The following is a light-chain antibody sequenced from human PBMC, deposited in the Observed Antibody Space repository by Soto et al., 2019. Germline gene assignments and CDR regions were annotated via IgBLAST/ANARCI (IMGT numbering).Light chain of an antibody. CDR1: HDITSY. J-gene: IGKJ3*01. CDR3: EKCDYLPI. Sequence: DIQMTQSPSSLSASVGDRVTITCQASHDITSYLNWYQHKPGKAPKLLIYDASILEAGVPSRFSGSGSWTDFTFTISSLQHEDVATYYCEKCDYLPIFGPGTTVDFK. V-gene: IGKV1-33*01. CDR2: DAS.